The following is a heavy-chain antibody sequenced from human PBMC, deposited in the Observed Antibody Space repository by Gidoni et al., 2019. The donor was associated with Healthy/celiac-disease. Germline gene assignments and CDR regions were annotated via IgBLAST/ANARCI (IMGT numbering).Heavy chain of an antibody. CDR3: ATAPRYSSSWYTPLGY. CDR1: GGSFSGSY. D-gene: IGHD6-13*01. V-gene: IGHV4-34*01. Sequence: QVQLQQWGAGLLKPSETLSLTCAVYGGSFSGSYWSWLRQPPGKGLEWIGEINHSGSTNYNPSLKSRVTISVDTSKNQFSLKLSSVTAADTAVYYCATAPRYSSSWYTPLGYWGQGTLVTVSS. J-gene: IGHJ4*02. CDR2: INHSGST.